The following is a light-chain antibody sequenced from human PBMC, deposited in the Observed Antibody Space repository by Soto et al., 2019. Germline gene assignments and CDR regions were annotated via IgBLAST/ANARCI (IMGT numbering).Light chain of an antibody. CDR1: QDISNY. J-gene: IGKJ3*01. CDR2: KAS. CDR3: QQSYSTLFT. Sequence: DIQMTQSPSSLSASVGDRVTITCQASQDISNYLNWYQQKPGKAPKLLIYKASGLESGVPSRFSGSGSGTDFTLTISSLQPDDFATYYCQQSYSTLFTFGPGTKVDI. V-gene: IGKV1-39*01.